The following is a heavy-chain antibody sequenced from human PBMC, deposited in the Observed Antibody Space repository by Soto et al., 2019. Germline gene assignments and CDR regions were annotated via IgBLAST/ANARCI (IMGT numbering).Heavy chain of an antibody. CDR3: VGRAPDLWGLHSDY. D-gene: IGHD4-17*01. V-gene: IGHV3-48*02. J-gene: IGHJ4*02. CDR1: GFTFSNYN. Sequence: EVQLVESGGGLVQPGGSLRLSCAASGFTFSNYNMNWVRQAPGKGLEWVSYISSSGTSIYYAASVKGRFTISRDNAKNSLYLEMNILRDEDTAVYYCVGRAPDLWGLHSDYWCQETLVTLCS. CDR2: ISSSGTSI.